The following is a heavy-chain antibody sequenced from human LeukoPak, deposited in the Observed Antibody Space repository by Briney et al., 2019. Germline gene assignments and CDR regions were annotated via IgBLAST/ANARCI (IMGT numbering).Heavy chain of an antibody. V-gene: IGHV3-49*03. CDR3: ARGGGYHDYQGPFDY. J-gene: IGHJ4*02. CDR2: IRKKAYGGTT. Sequence: GGSLRLSCTASGFTFGDYAMSWFRQAPGKGLEWVGFIRKKAYGGTTEYAASVKGRFTISRDDSKSIGYLQMNSLKTEDTAVYYCARGGGYHDYQGPFDYWGQGTLVTVSS. CDR1: GFTFGDYA. D-gene: IGHD4-11*01.